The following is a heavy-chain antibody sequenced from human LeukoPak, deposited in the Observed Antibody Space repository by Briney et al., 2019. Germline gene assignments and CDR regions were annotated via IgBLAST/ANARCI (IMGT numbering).Heavy chain of an antibody. CDR1: GCTFSSYS. J-gene: IGHJ4*02. Sequence: NPGGSLIPSYTAAGCTFSSYSINWVRQAPGKGLEWVSSISTSSAHIYYADSVKGRFTISRNNAKNSLSLQMNSLRGEDTAVYYCTRVNRDWSPAYWGQGTLVTVSS. V-gene: IGHV3-21*01. CDR2: ISTSSAHI. D-gene: IGHD3/OR15-3a*01. CDR3: TRVNRDWSPAY.